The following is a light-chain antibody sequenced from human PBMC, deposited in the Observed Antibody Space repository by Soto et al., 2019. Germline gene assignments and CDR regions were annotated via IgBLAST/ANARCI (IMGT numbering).Light chain of an antibody. CDR2: DAS. V-gene: IGKV1-5*01. CDR1: QTISNW. CDR3: QQYSIYPYT. J-gene: IGKJ2*01. Sequence: DIQMTQSPSTLSASVGDRFTITCRASQTISNWLAWYQQEPGKAPKLLIYDASSLRSGVPSRFSGSGFATDFTLTISSLQPDDFATYYCQQYSIYPYTFGQGTKLEIK.